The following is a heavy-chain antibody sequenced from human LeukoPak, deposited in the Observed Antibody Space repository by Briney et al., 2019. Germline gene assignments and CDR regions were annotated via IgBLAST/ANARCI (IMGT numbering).Heavy chain of an antibody. CDR1: GFSFSSYC. D-gene: IGHD3-22*01. J-gene: IGHJ4*02. CDR3: ARDEEYYYDSSGYPFDY. Sequence: GRSLRLSCPASGFSFSSYCIHWVRQAPGNWREFLAFVLLDGSNKYYADSVKDRFTISRDNSKNTLYLQMSSLKAENTAVYYCARDEEYYYDSSGYPFDYWGQGTLVTVSS. CDR2: VLLDGSNK. V-gene: IGHV3-33*01.